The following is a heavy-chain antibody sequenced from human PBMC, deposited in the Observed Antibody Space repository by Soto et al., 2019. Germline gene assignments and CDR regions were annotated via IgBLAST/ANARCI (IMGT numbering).Heavy chain of an antibody. CDR3: ARSVGAGWLYYFDY. CDR2: IYYSGST. J-gene: IGHJ4*02. CDR1: GGSISSYY. V-gene: IGHV4-59*01. Sequence: SETLSLTCTVSGGSISSYYWSWIRQPPGKGLEWIGYIYYSGSTNYNPSLKSRVTISVDTSKNQFSLKLSSVTAADTAVYYCARSVGAGWLYYFDYWGQGTLVTVSS. D-gene: IGHD1-26*01.